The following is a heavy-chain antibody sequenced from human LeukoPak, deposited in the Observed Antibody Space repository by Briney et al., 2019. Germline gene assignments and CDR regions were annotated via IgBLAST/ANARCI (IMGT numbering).Heavy chain of an antibody. Sequence: PSETLSLTCTVSGGSISSYYWSWIRQPAGKGLEWIERIYTSGSTNYNPSLKSRVTISVDKSKNQFSLKLSSVTAADTAVYYCARAYYYDSSGYYFFDYWGQGTLVTVSS. J-gene: IGHJ4*02. V-gene: IGHV4-4*07. CDR3: ARAYYYDSSGYYFFDY. CDR2: IYTSGST. CDR1: GGSISSYY. D-gene: IGHD3-22*01.